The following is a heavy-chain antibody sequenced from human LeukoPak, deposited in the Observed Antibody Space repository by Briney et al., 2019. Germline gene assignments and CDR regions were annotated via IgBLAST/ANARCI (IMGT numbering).Heavy chain of an antibody. Sequence: PSQTLSLACTVSGGSISSGSYYWSWIRQPPGKGLEWIGRIYTSGSTNYNPSLKSRVTILVDLPKNKFSLKLSSVPAADPAVYYCARGGYCGGDCYFYYWGQGTLVTVSS. CDR3: ARGGYCGGDCYFYY. CDR1: GGSISSGSYY. CDR2: IYTSGST. D-gene: IGHD2-21*02. J-gene: IGHJ4*02. V-gene: IGHV4-61*02.